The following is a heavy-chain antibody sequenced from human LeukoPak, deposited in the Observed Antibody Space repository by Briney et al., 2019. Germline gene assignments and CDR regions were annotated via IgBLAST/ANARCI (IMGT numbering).Heavy chain of an antibody. CDR1: GYTFTGYY. Sequence: ASVKVSCKASGYTFTGYYMHWVRQAPGQGLEWMGWINPNSGGTNYAQKFQGRVTMTRDTSISTAYMELSRLRSDDTAVYYCARDNPGALAAPHDAFDIWGQGTMVTVSS. V-gene: IGHV1-2*02. D-gene: IGHD6-25*01. CDR3: ARDNPGALAAPHDAFDI. J-gene: IGHJ3*02. CDR2: INPNSGGT.